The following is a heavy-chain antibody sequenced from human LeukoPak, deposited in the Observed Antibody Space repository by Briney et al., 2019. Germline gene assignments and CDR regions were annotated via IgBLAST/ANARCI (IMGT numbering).Heavy chain of an antibody. V-gene: IGHV1-46*01. J-gene: IGHJ4*02. CDR3: ARGTYYYDSSGYYRDY. D-gene: IGHD3-22*01. CDR1: GYTFTSYY. CDR2: INPSGGST. Sequence: ASVKVSCKASGYTFTSYYMHWVQQAPGQGLEWMRIINPSGGSTSYAQKFQGRVTMTRDTSTSTVYMELSSLRSEDTAVYYCARGTYYYDSSGYYRDYWGQGTLVTVSS.